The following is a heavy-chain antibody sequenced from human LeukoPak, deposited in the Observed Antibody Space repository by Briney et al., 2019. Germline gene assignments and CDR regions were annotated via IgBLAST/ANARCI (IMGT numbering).Heavy chain of an antibody. J-gene: IGHJ4*02. Sequence: SETLSLTCTVSGGSISSSSYYWGWIRQPPGKGLEWIGSIYYSGSTYDNSALKSRVTISVHTSNNQFALKLSSLTAPDTALYCCAKVTVEYTFDLWGEGPVVPV. D-gene: IGHD1-1*01. V-gene: IGHV4-39*06. CDR3: AKVTVEYTFDL. CDR2: IYYSGST. CDR1: GGSISSSSYY.